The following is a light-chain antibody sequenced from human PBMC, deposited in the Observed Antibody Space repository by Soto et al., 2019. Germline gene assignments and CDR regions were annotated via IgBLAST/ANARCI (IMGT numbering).Light chain of an antibody. CDR3: QQANSFPFI. V-gene: IGKV1-12*01. J-gene: IGKJ3*01. CDR2: GAS. Sequence: DFQMTQSPSSVSASVGDRATITCRASQDIHTWLAWYQQKPGKAPKLLISGASSLQSGVPSRFSGSGSGTYFTLNISSLQPEDFATYYCQQANSFPFIFGPGTKVDIK. CDR1: QDIHTW.